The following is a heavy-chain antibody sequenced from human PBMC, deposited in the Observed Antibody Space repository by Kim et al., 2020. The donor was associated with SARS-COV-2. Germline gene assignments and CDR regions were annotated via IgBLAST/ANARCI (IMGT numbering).Heavy chain of an antibody. CDR3: AKDGARRYSYGPFYYGMDV. CDR2: ISYDGSNK. CDR1: GFTFSSYG. J-gene: IGHJ6*02. Sequence: GGSLRLSCAASGFTFSSYGMHWVRQAPGKGLEWVAVISYDGSNKYYADSVKGRFTISRDNSKNTLYLQMNSLRAEDTAVYYCAKDGARRYSYGPFYYGMDVWGQGTTVTVSS. D-gene: IGHD5-18*01. V-gene: IGHV3-30*18.